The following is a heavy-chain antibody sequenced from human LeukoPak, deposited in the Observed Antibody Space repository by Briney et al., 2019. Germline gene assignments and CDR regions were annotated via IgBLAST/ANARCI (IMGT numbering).Heavy chain of an antibody. CDR3: AKGRQDVLLWFGRSSYYYYGMDV. CDR1: GFTFDDYA. D-gene: IGHD3-10*01. J-gene: IGHJ6*02. CDR2: ISWNSGSI. Sequence: GRSLRLSCTASGFTFDDYAMHWVRQAPGKGLEWVSGISWNSGSIGYADSVKGRFTISRDNAKNSLYLQMNSLRAEDTALYYCAKGRQDVLLWFGRSSYYYYGMDVWGQGTTVTVSS. V-gene: IGHV3-9*01.